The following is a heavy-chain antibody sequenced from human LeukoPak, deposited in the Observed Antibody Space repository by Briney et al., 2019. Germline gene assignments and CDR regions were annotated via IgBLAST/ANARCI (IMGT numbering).Heavy chain of an antibody. J-gene: IGHJ3*02. CDR3: ASFTYDAFDI. Sequence: GCLRLSCAPSRFTFSSYWMPWVRQAPGKGLVWVSHIDSDGSDTTYADSVKGRFTISRDNAKNTLYLQMNSLRAEDTAVYYCASFTYDAFDIWGQGTMVTISS. CDR1: RFTFSSYW. V-gene: IGHV3-74*01. CDR2: IDSDGSDT.